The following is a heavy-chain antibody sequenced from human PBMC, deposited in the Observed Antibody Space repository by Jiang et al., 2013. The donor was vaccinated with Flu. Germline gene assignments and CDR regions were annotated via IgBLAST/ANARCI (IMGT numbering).Heavy chain of an antibody. V-gene: IGHV4-38-2*02. D-gene: IGHD1-26*01. CDR2: IYHSGST. J-gene: IGHJ6*01. Sequence: YGSGLVKPSETLSLTCTVSGYSISSGYYWGWIRQPPGKGLEWIGSIYHSGSTYYNPSLKSRVTISVDTSKNQFSLKLSSVTAADTAVYYCARAVGATNYYYYYGMDVWGPRDHGHRLL. CDR3: ARAVGATNYYYYYGMDV. CDR1: GYSISSGYY.